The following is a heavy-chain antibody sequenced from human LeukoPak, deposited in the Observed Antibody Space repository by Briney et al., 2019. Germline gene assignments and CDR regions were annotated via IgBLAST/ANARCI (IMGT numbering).Heavy chain of an antibody. Sequence: SETLSLTCTVSGGSFSTYYWSWIRQPAGKGLEWIGHIYTSGTTNYNPSLKSRVTISVDTSKNQFSLKLSSVTAADTAVYYCARAFGDYEDDYWGQGTLVTVSS. CDR1: GGSFSTYY. D-gene: IGHD4-17*01. CDR3: ARAFGDYEDDY. V-gene: IGHV4-4*07. CDR2: IYTSGTT. J-gene: IGHJ4*02.